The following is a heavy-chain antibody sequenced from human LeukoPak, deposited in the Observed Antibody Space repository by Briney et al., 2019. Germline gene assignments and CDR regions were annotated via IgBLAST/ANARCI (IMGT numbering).Heavy chain of an antibody. CDR2: ISAYNGNT. V-gene: IGHV1-18*01. CDR3: ARDTFSGSYAGY. J-gene: IGHJ4*02. Sequence: ASVKVSCKASGYTFTSYGISWVRQAPGQGLEWMGWISAYNGNTNYAQKLQGRVTMTTDTSTSTAYMELRSLRPDDTAVYYCARDTFSGSYAGYWGQGTLVTVSS. CDR1: GYTFTSYG. D-gene: IGHD1-26*01.